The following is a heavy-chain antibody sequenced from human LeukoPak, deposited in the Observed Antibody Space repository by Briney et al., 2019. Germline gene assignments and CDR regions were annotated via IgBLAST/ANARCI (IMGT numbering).Heavy chain of an antibody. J-gene: IGHJ1*01. D-gene: IGHD6-13*01. V-gene: IGHV1-69*06. CDR3: ARALGIAAAGTGYFQH. Sequence: SVKVSCKASGGTFSSYAISWVRQAPGQGLEWMGGIIPIFGTANYAQKFQGRVTITADKSTSTAYMELSSLRSEDTAVYYCARALGIAAAGTGYFQHWGQGTLVTVSS. CDR2: IIPIFGTA. CDR1: GGTFSSYA.